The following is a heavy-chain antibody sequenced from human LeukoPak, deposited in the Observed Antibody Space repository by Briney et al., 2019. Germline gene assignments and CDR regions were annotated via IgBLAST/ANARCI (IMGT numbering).Heavy chain of an antibody. V-gene: IGHV3-23*01. D-gene: IGHD1-14*01. CDR2: ISGSGDNT. CDR3: AKPARTDYADY. Sequence: GGSLRLSCAASGFTFSSYAMNWVRQAPGKGPEWVSAISGSGDNTYYADSVKGRFTISRDNSKNTLYLQMNSLRADDTAVYYCAKPARTDYADYWGQGTLVTVSS. J-gene: IGHJ4*02. CDR1: GFTFSSYA.